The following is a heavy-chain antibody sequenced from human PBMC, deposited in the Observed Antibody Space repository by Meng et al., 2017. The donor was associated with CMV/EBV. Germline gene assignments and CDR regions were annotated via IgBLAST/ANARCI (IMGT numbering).Heavy chain of an antibody. Sequence: QLQLQESGPGLVKPSETLSLTCTVSGGSISSSTYYWGWIRQPPGKGLEWIGSIYYSGSTYYNPSLKSRVSISVDTSKNQFSLKPNSVTAADTAVYYCARSSYSSAWPTYYFDYWGQGTLVTVSS. J-gene: IGHJ4*02. CDR1: GGSISSSTYY. D-gene: IGHD6-19*01. CDR2: IYYSGST. CDR3: ARSSYSSAWPTYYFDY. V-gene: IGHV4-39*07.